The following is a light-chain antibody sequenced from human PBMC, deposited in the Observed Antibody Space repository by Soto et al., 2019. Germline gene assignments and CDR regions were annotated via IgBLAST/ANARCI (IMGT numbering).Light chain of an antibody. CDR2: GAS. Sequence: EIVLTQSPGTLSLSPGERATLSCRASQSVSSSYLAWYQQKPGQAPRLLIYGASSRATGIPDRFSGSGSGTDFTLTISRLEPDDFAVYYCQQYSSSSWTFGQGTKVEIK. V-gene: IGKV3-20*01. J-gene: IGKJ1*01. CDR1: QSVSSSY. CDR3: QQYSSSSWT.